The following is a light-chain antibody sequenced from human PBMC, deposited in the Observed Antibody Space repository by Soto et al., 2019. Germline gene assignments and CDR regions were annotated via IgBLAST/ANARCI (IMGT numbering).Light chain of an antibody. CDR2: AAS. CDR1: KSISSY. Sequence: DIQMTQSPSSLSASVGDRVTITCRASKSISSYLNWYQQKPGKAPKLLIYAASSLQSGVPSRFSGSGSGTDFTLTISSLQPEDFATYYWQQSYSTLLTFGGGTKVEIK. J-gene: IGKJ4*01. CDR3: QQSYSTLLT. V-gene: IGKV1-39*01.